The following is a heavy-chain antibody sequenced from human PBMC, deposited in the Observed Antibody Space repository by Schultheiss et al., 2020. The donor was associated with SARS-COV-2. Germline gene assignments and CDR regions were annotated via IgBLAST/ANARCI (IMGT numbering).Heavy chain of an antibody. V-gene: IGHV4-34*01. Sequence: SETLSLTCAVYGGSFSAYYWSWIRQPPGKGLEWIGEINHGVSTNYNPSLKSRVTISVDTSKNQFSLKLSSVTAADTAVYYCARGDGYYDSSGYYPPWFDPWGQGTLVTVSS. CDR3: ARGDGYYDSSGYYPPWFDP. CDR1: GGSFSAYY. D-gene: IGHD3-22*01. J-gene: IGHJ5*02. CDR2: INHGVST.